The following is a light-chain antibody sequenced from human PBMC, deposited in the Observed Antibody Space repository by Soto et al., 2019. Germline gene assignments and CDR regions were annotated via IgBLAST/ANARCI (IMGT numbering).Light chain of an antibody. CDR3: QQYNIWPLWT. V-gene: IGKV3-15*01. CDR2: AAS. J-gene: IGKJ1*01. CDR1: ESVTSS. Sequence: EIVLTQSPATLSLSPGERATLSCRSSESVTSSLAWYQQKPGQPPRLLIYAASTRATDVPARFSGGGSETEFTLTISSLQSEDFAVYFCQQYNIWPLWTFGQGTKVDI.